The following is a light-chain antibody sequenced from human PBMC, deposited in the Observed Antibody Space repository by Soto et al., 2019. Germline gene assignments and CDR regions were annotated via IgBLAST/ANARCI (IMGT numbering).Light chain of an antibody. CDR1: QSVSSY. CDR2: DAS. CDR3: QQYGSSRWT. Sequence: EIVLTQSPATLSLSPGERASLSCRASQSVSSYLAWYQQKPGQAPRLLIYDASNRATDIPARFSGSGSGTDFILTISSLEPEDFAVYYCQQYGSSRWTFGQGTKVDNK. V-gene: IGKV3-11*01. J-gene: IGKJ1*01.